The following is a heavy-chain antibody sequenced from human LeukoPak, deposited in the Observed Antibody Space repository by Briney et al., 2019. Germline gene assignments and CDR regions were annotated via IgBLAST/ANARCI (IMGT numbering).Heavy chain of an antibody. J-gene: IGHJ3*01. CDR2: IYPGDSDT. D-gene: IGHD3-9*01. CDR3: ARHRPKRVHNDWGAFDF. CDR1: GYSFADYW. V-gene: IGHV5-51*01. Sequence: GESLKISCKGSGYSFADYWVGWARQMPGKGLEWMGIIYPGDSDTRYSPAFQGQVTISADKSINTAYLQWSSLKASDTAMYFRARHRPKRVHNDWGAFDFWGQGTMVTVSS.